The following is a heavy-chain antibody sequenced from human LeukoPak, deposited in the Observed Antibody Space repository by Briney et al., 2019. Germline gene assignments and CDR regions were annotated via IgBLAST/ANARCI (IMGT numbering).Heavy chain of an antibody. J-gene: IGHJ5*02. CDR3: ARGVTMRSGWFDP. Sequence: PSETLSLTCAVSGGSISSGGYSWSWLRQPPGKGLEWIGYIYHSGSTYYNPSLKSRVTISVDRSKNQFSLKLSSVTAADTAVYYCARGVTMRSGWFDPWGQGTLVTVSS. D-gene: IGHD3-22*01. V-gene: IGHV4-30-2*01. CDR1: GGSISSGGYS. CDR2: IYHSGST.